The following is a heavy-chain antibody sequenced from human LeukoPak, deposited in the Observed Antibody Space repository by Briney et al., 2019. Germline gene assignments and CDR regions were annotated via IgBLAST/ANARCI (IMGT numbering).Heavy chain of an antibody. J-gene: IGHJ6*03. Sequence: SVKVSCKASGGTFSSYAISWVRQAPGQGLEWMGGIIPIFGTANYAQKFQGRVTITADKSTSTAYMELSRLRSEDTAVYYCAASGFGFGELPSYFYYYMDVWGKGTTVTISS. D-gene: IGHD3-10*01. V-gene: IGHV1-69*06. CDR1: GGTFSSYA. CDR3: AASGFGFGELPSYFYYYMDV. CDR2: IIPIFGTA.